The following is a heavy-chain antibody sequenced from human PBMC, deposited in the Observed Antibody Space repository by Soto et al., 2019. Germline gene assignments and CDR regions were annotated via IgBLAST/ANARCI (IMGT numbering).Heavy chain of an antibody. CDR2: ISPHHGNT. CDR3: ARVFVSGSYIAVDT. D-gene: IGHD3-10*01. Sequence: QVQLVQSGAEVKNPGASVKVSCKASGYTFSNYGISWVRQAPGQGLEWMGWISPHHGNTKYTQKFQGRVTMTKDTAASTAYMERRRLRSDGTAGFYCARVFVSGSYIAVDTWGQGTMVTVSS. CDR1: GYTFSNYG. V-gene: IGHV1-18*01. J-gene: IGHJ3*01.